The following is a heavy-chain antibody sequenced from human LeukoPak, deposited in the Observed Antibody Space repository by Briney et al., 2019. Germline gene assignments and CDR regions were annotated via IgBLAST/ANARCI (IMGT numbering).Heavy chain of an antibody. D-gene: IGHD6-19*01. CDR1: RLTFSIYA. Sequence: GGSLRLSCAASRLTFSIYAMSWVRQAPGRGLAWVSVISGSDGSTKYVDSVKGRFTISRDNSKNTLYLQMNNLRAEDTAVYYCAKDSYSSGSYYFDYWGQGTLVTVSS. CDR3: AKDSYSSGSYYFDY. V-gene: IGHV3-23*01. CDR2: ISGSDGST. J-gene: IGHJ4*02.